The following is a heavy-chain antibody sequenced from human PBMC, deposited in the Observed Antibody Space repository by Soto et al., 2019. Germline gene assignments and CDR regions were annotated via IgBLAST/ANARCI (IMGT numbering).Heavy chain of an antibody. CDR1: GGTFSSYA. J-gene: IGHJ6*02. CDR3: ARGYIDRAGYCSSTCCYEYYYYGMDV. CDR2: IIPIFGTA. V-gene: IGHV1-69*13. D-gene: IGHD2-2*01. Sequence: SVKVSCKASGGTFSSYAISWVRQAPGQGLEWMGGIIPIFGTANYAQKFQGRVTITADESTSTAYMELSSLRSEDTAVYYCARGYIDRAGYCSSTCCYEYYYYGMDVWGQGTTVTVSS.